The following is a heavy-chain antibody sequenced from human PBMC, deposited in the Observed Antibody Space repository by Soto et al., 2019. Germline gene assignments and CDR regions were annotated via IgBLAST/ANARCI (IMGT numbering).Heavy chain of an antibody. D-gene: IGHD3-10*01. J-gene: IGHJ4*02. V-gene: IGHV3-48*04. CDR1: GFTFSSYS. CDR3: ARELSTVVRAYN. Sequence: GGSLRLSCAASGFTFSSYSMNWVRQAPGKGLEWVSYISSSSSTIYYADSVKGRFTISRDNAKSSVYLQMDSLRAEDTAIYYCARELSTVVRAYNWGQGTLVTVSS. CDR2: ISSSSSTI.